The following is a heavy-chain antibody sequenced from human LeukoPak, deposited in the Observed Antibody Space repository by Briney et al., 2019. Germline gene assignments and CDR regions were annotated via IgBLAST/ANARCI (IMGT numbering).Heavy chain of an antibody. CDR2: IWYDGSNK. Sequence: GGSLRLSCGASGFXFSSYGMHWVRQAPGKGLEWVAVIWYDGSNKYYADSVKGRFTISRDNSKNTLYLQMNSLRAEDTAVYYCARDSNGYEPTILDYWGQGTLVTVSS. V-gene: IGHV3-33*01. J-gene: IGHJ4*02. CDR1: GFXFSSYG. CDR3: ARDSNGYEPTILDY. D-gene: IGHD5-12*01.